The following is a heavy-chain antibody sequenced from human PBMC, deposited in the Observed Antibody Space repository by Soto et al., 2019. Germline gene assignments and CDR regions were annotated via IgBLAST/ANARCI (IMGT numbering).Heavy chain of an antibody. J-gene: IGHJ6*03. Sequence: QVQLVESGGGVVQPGRSLRLSCAASGFTFSSYGMHWVRQAPGKGLEWVAVISYDGSNKYYADSVKGRFTISRDNSKNTLYLQMNSPRAEDTVVYYCAKEVATTVTTRYIDVWGKGTTVTVSS. D-gene: IGHD4-17*01. V-gene: IGHV3-30*18. CDR3: AKEVATTVTTRYIDV. CDR2: ISYDGSNK. CDR1: GFTFSSYG.